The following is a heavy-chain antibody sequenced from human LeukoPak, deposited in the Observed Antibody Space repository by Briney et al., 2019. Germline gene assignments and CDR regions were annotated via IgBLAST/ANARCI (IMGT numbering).Heavy chain of an antibody. J-gene: IGHJ4*02. CDR3: ARSDGYNGDY. CDR2: IYYSGST. CDR1: NGSISSGGYY. Sequence: SETLSLTCTVSNGSISSGGYYWSWIRHHPGKGLEWIGYIYYSGSTYYNPSLKSRVTISVDTSKNQFSLKMSSVTAADTAVYYCARSDGYNGDYWGQRTLVTVSS. V-gene: IGHV4-31*03. D-gene: IGHD5-24*01.